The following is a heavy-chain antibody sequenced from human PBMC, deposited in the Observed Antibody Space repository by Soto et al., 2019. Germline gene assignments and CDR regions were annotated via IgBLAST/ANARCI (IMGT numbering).Heavy chain of an antibody. CDR3: AKDLPYYDSRTVDY. Sequence: EVQLLESGGGLVQPGGSLRLSCAASGFTFSSYAMSWVRQAPGKGLGWVSAISGSGGSTYYADSVKGRFTISRDNXXNTLYLQMNSLRAEDTAVYYCAKDLPYYDSRTVDYWGQGTLVTVSS. CDR1: GFTFSSYA. D-gene: IGHD3-16*01. V-gene: IGHV3-23*01. J-gene: IGHJ4*02. CDR2: ISGSGGST.